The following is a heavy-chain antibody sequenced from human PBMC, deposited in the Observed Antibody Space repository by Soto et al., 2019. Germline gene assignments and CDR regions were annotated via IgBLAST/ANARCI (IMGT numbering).Heavy chain of an antibody. CDR3: ARDRGEYCSGGSCYAFDI. D-gene: IGHD2-15*01. CDR1: GFTFSSYA. CDR2: ISYDGSNK. Sequence: GGSLRLSCAASGFTFSSYAMHWVRQAPGKGLEWVAVISYDGSNKYYADSVKGRFTISRDNSKNTLYLQMNSLRAEDTAVYYCARDRGEYCSGGSCYAFDIWGQGTMVTVSS. V-gene: IGHV3-30-3*01. J-gene: IGHJ3*02.